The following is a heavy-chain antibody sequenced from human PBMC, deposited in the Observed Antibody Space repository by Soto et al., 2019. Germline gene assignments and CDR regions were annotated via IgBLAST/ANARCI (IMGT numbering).Heavy chain of an antibody. CDR3: ARDKITGLFDY. CDR1: GGSFSGYY. D-gene: IGHD2-8*02. CDR2: INHSGST. V-gene: IGHV4-34*01. J-gene: IGHJ4*02. Sequence: QVQLQQWGAGLLKPSETLSLTCAVYGGSFSGYYWTWIRQPPGTGLEWIGEINHSGSTNYNPSLKSRVTISVDTSKNQFSLELTSVTAAEPAVYYCARDKITGLFDYWGQGTLVTVSS.